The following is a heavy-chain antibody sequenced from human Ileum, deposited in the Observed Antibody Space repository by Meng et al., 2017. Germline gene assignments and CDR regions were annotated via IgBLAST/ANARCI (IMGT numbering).Heavy chain of an antibody. V-gene: IGHV4-4*02. CDR1: GRSISSSDW. CDR3: AHIFDS. CDR2: MNLGGSP. J-gene: IGHJ4*02. Sequence: VQREESGPGLVEPVGTRSLTCAGSGRSISSSDWCSWVRQPPGKGMEWIAEMNLGGSPNYNPSLKSRVTMSVDKSNEHMSLQLTSVTAADTAVYYCAHIFDSWGQGTLVTVSS.